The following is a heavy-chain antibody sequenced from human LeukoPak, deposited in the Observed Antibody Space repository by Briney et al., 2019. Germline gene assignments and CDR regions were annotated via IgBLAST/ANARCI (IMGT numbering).Heavy chain of an antibody. CDR2: IRYDGSNK. V-gene: IGHV3-30*02. J-gene: IGHJ4*02. D-gene: IGHD3-10*01. Sequence: GGSLRLSCAASGFTFNNYGMHWVRQAPGKGLEWVAFIRYDGSNKYYADSVKGRFTISRDNSKNTLYLQMNSLRAEDTAMYYCAKQPTSMVRGIIITDYYFDYWGQGTLVTVSS. CDR3: AKQPTSMVRGIIITDYYFDY. CDR1: GFTFNNYG.